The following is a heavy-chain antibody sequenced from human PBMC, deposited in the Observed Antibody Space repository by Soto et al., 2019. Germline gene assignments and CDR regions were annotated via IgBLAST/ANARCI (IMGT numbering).Heavy chain of an antibody. CDR2: IIPIFGTA. D-gene: IGHD3-22*01. J-gene: IGHJ3*02. V-gene: IGHV1-69*01. Sequence: QVQLVQSGAEVKKPGSSVKVSCKASGGTFSSYAISWVRQAPGQGLEWMGGIIPIFGTANYAQKFQGRVTITADEAMSTRYTEVSSLRSEATAVYYGARVWGDYYDSSNHRSAFDIWGQGTMVTVSS. CDR1: GGTFSSYA. CDR3: ARVWGDYYDSSNHRSAFDI.